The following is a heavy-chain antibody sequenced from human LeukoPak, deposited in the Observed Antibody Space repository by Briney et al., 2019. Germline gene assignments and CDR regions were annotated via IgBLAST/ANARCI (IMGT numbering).Heavy chain of an antibody. CDR3: ARLMVGQAGVGATHFDY. V-gene: IGHV3-30*02. J-gene: IGHJ4*02. CDR1: GFSFNTYG. D-gene: IGHD1-26*01. CDR2: IRHDGRDK. Sequence: GGSLRLSCISSGFSFNTYGMHWVRQAPGKGLEWLTFIRHDGRDKYYADSVKGRFSISRDNSKNTLYLQINSLRAEDTAVYYCARLMVGQAGVGATHFDYWGQGTLVIVPS.